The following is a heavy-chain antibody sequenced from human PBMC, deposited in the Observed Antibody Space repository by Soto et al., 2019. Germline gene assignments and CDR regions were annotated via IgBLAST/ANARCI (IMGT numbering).Heavy chain of an antibody. CDR1: GFTFSSYG. D-gene: IGHD2-15*01. J-gene: IGHJ4*02. CDR2: IWYDGSNK. CDR3: ARGPDIVVVVADTLGHCDY. Sequence: QVQLVESGGGVVQPGRSLRLSCAASGFTFSSYGMHWVRQAPGKGLEWVAVIWYDGSNKYYADSVKGRFTISRDNSKNTLYLQMNSRRAEDTAVYYCARGPDIVVVVADTLGHCDYWGQGTLVTVSS. V-gene: IGHV3-33*01.